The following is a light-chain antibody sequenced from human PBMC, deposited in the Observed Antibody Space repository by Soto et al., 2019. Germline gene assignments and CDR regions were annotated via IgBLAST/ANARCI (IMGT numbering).Light chain of an antibody. V-gene: IGLV2-14*01. J-gene: IGLJ3*02. CDR2: EVS. Sequence: QSVLTQPASVSGSPGQSITISCTGTSSDVGGYKYVSWYQQHPGKAPKLMIYEVSNRPSGVSNRFSGAKTGNTASLTISGLQAEDEADYYCSSYTSSSNWVFGGGTKRTVL. CDR1: SSDVGGYKY. CDR3: SSYTSSSNWV.